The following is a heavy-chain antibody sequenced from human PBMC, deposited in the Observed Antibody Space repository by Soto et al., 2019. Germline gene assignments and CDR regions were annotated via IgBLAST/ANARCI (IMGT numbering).Heavy chain of an antibody. J-gene: IGHJ4*02. Sequence: PGGSLRLSCAVSGFTFSDYGMHWVRQAPGKGLEWVSGISDSGRTTNYADSLKGRFTISRDNSKSTLYLQMNSLRAEDTAVYYCAKGSTGTTTRVDYWGQGALVTVSS. CDR1: GFTFSDYG. CDR2: ISDSGRTT. CDR3: AKGSTGTTTRVDY. V-gene: IGHV3-23*01. D-gene: IGHD1-1*01.